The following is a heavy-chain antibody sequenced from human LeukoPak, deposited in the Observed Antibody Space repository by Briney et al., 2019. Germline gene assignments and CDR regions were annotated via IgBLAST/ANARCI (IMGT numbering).Heavy chain of an antibody. CDR3: ARDSRLAMSYYFDY. D-gene: IGHD3-16*01. Sequence: SETLSLPCTVSGGSISTYYWSWIGQPPGKALVGMGSIYYSGTTNYNPSLKSRVTISVDKSKNRFSLKLSSVTASDTAVYYCARDSRLAMSYYFDYWGQGTLVTVSS. J-gene: IGHJ4*02. V-gene: IGHV4-59*12. CDR1: GGSISTYY. CDR2: IYYSGTT.